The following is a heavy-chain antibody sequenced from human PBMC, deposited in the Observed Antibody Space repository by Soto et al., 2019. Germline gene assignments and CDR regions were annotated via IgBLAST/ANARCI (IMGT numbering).Heavy chain of an antibody. CDR3: ARGVIIAQLFGTYYFAY. V-gene: IGHV4-4*02. D-gene: IGHD3-3*01. Sequence: QVQLQESGPGLVKPSGTLSLTCAVSGGSISSSNWWSWVRQPPGKGLEWIGEIYHSVSTNYNPSLKSRVTISVDKSKNHFSKKLSSVTAADTAVYYCARGVIIAQLFGTYYFAYWGQGTLVTVSS. J-gene: IGHJ4*02. CDR1: GGSISSSNW. CDR2: IYHSVST.